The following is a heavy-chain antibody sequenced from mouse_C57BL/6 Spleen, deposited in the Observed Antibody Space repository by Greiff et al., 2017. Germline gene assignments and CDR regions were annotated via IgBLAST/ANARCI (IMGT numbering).Heavy chain of an antibody. CDR2: IYPGSGST. Sequence: QVQLKQSGAELVKPGASVKMSCKASGYTFTSYWITWVKQRPGQGLEWIGDIYPGSGSTNYNEKFKSKATLTVDTSSSTAYMQLSSLTSEDSAVYYCARYYSNYVNYAMDYWGQGTSVTVSS. CDR3: ARYYSNYVNYAMDY. V-gene: IGHV1-55*01. CDR1: GYTFTSYW. J-gene: IGHJ4*01. D-gene: IGHD2-5*01.